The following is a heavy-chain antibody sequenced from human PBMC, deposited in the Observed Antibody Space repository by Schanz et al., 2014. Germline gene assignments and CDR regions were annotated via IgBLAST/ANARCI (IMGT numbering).Heavy chain of an antibody. CDR3: ATGRAASNFGSEYFLY. J-gene: IGHJ1*01. V-gene: IGHV3-30*09. CDR2: ISYDGSNK. Sequence: QVQLVQSGAAVKKPGSSVKVSCTASGDTFRSYTMHWVRQAPGKGLEWVALISYDGSNKYYADSVKGRFAISRENSKNTMFLQMSSLRPEDTAVYYCATGRAASNFGSEYFLYWGQGTLVTVSS. D-gene: IGHD6-13*01. CDR1: GDTFRSYT.